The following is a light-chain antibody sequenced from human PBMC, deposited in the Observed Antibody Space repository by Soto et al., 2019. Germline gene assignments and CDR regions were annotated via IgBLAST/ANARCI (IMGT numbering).Light chain of an antibody. CDR2: EVS. CDR3: SSYTSSSTPNWV. Sequence: QSVLTQPASVSGSPGQSITISCTGTRSDVGGYNYVSWYQQHPGKAPKLMIYEVSNRPSGVSNRFSGSKSGNTASLTISGLQAEDEADYYCSSYTSSSTPNWVFGGGTKLTVL. J-gene: IGLJ3*02. V-gene: IGLV2-14*01. CDR1: RSDVGGYNY.